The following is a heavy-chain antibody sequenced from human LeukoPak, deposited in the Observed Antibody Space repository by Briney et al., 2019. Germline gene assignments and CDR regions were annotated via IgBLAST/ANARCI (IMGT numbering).Heavy chain of an antibody. D-gene: IGHD3-10*01. CDR3: ARGYYYGSGTLGPFDP. Sequence: PGGSLRLSCAASGFTFSSYAMNWLRQAPEKGLEWVSSIVGSGTTTYYADSVKGRFTISRDDAKNSLYLQMNSLRAEDTAVYYCARGYYYGSGTLGPFDPWGQGTLVTVSS. V-gene: IGHV3-48*03. CDR2: IVGSGTTT. J-gene: IGHJ5*02. CDR1: GFTFSSYA.